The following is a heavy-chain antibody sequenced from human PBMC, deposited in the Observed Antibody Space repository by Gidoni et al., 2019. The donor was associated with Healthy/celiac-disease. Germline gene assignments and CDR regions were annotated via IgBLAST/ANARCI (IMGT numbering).Heavy chain of an antibody. CDR3: ARVYDFWSGYYTQGGWFDP. D-gene: IGHD3-3*01. CDR1: GGTFSSYA. Sequence: QVQLVQSGAEVKKPGSSVKVSCKASGGTFSSYAISWVRQAPGQGLEWMGGIIPIFGTANYAQKFQSRVTITADESTSTAYMELSSLRSEDTAVYYCARVYDFWSGYYTQGGWFDPWGQGTLVTVSS. CDR2: IIPIFGTA. V-gene: IGHV1-69*01. J-gene: IGHJ5*02.